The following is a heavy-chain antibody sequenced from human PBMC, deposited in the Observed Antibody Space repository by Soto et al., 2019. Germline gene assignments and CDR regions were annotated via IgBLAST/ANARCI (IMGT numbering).Heavy chain of an antibody. CDR3: ARATFVRKGYYDASDYYCFDY. V-gene: IGHV4-30-2*01. CDR1: GGSISSGGFS. CDR2: IYHTGST. Sequence: SETLSLTCAVSGGSISSGGFSWSWIRQPPGKGLECIGYIYHTGSTYYNPSLKSRVTISVDRSKNQFSLRLSSVTAADTVIYYCARATFVRKGYYDASDYYCFDYWGQGTLVTVSS. J-gene: IGHJ4*02. D-gene: IGHD3-22*01.